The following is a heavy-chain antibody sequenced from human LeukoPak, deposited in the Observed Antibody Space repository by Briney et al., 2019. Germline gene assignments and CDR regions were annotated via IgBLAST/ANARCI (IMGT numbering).Heavy chain of an antibody. CDR2: ISSSGSTI. CDR3: ARAAPPGVAVAEYYLDY. V-gene: IGHV3-11*01. CDR1: GFTFSDYY. D-gene: IGHD6-19*01. J-gene: IGHJ4*02. Sequence: GGSLRLSCAASGFTFSDYYMSWIRQAPGKGLDRVSYISSSGSTIYYADSVKNRFTISRDNAKNSLYLQMNSLRAEDTAVYYCARAAPPGVAVAEYYLDYWGQGTLVTVSS.